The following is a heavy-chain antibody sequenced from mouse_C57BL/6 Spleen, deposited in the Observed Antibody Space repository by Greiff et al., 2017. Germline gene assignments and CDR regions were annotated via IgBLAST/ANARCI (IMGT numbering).Heavy chain of an antibody. CDR1: GFTFSSYA. V-gene: IGHV5-4*01. CDR3: ARDDSTTGVGRGFDY. Sequence: EVQLVESGGGLVKPGGSLKLSCAASGFTFSSYAMSWVRQTPEKRLEWVATISDGGSYTYYPDNVKGRFTISRDNAKNNLYLQMSHLKSEDTAMYYCARDDSTTGVGRGFDYWGQGTTLTVSS. D-gene: IGHD1-1*01. J-gene: IGHJ2*01. CDR2: ISDGGSYT.